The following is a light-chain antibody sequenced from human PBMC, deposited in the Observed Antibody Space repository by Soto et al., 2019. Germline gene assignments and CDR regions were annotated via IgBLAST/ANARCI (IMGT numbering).Light chain of an antibody. CDR1: SSDVGGYKF. V-gene: IGLV2-23*03. CDR2: EGS. J-gene: IGLJ1*01. CDR3: CSYAGSNNV. Sequence: QSVLTQPASVSGSPGQSITISCTGTSSDVGGYKFVSWYQHHPGKAPKLMIYEGSKRPSGVSDRFSGSKSGNTASLTISGLQADDEADYYCCSYAGSNNVFGTGTKVTVL.